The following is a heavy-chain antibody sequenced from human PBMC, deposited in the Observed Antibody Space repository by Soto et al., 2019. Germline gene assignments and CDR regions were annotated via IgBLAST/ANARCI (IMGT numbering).Heavy chain of an antibody. Sequence: LSLTCAASGFTFSSYAMSWVRQAPGKGLEWVSAISGSGGSTYYADSVKGRFTISRDNSKNTLYLQMNSLRAEDTAVYYCAKGGTRPIAAAGTYGMDVWGQGTTVTVSS. V-gene: IGHV3-23*01. CDR3: AKGGTRPIAAAGTYGMDV. J-gene: IGHJ6*02. CDR1: GFTFSSYA. D-gene: IGHD6-13*01. CDR2: ISGSGGST.